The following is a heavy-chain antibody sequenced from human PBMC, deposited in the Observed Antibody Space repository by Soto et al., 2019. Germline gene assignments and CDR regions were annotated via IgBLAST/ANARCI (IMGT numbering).Heavy chain of an antibody. CDR2: INHSGST. D-gene: IGHD3-16*01. V-gene: IGHV4-34*03. Sequence: SETLPLTCSVYGGSFSGYYWTWIRQPPGTGLEWIGEINHSGSTNYSPSLKSSLTITKDTSKNQVVLTMTNMDPVDTATYYCTHKGGGDRILDYWGQGTLVTVSS. J-gene: IGHJ4*02. CDR3: THKGGGDRILDY. CDR1: GGSFSGYY.